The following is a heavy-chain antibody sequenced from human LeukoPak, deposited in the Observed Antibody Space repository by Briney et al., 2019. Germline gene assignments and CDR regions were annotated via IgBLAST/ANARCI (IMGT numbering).Heavy chain of an antibody. V-gene: IGHV3-30*02. J-gene: IGHJ4*02. CDR1: GFTFSSYG. CDR3: AKPHFDS. CDR2: IRYGGNNK. Sequence: PGGSLRLSCAASGFTFSSYGMHWVRQAPGKGLEWVAFIRYGGNNKYYADSVKGRFTISRDNSKNTLYLQMNSLRAEDTAVYYCAKPHFDSWGQGTLVTVSS.